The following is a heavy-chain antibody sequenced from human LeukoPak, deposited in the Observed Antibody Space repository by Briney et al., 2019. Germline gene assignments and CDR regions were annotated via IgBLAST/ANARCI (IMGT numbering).Heavy chain of an antibody. CDR2: MNPNSGNT. CDR3: ARGRSSTSSYESPEVDY. V-gene: IGHV1-8*01. Sequence: GASVKVSCKASGYTFTSYDINWVRQATGQGLEWMGWMNPNSGNTGYAQKFQGRVTMTRNTSISTAYMELSSLRSEDTAVYYCARGRSSTSSYESPEVDYWGQGTLVTVSS. D-gene: IGHD2-2*01. CDR1: GYTFTSYD. J-gene: IGHJ4*02.